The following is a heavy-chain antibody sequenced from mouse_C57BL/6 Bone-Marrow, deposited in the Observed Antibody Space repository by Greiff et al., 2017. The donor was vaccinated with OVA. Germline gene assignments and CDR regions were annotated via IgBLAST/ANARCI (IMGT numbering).Heavy chain of an antibody. CDR1: GFTFSDYY. CDR3: ARAHYGSSYDWYFDV. V-gene: IGHV5-16*01. D-gene: IGHD1-1*01. Sequence: EVQVVESEGGLVQPGSSMKLSCTASGFTFSDYYMAWVRQVPEKGLEWVANINYDGSSTYYLDSLKSRFIISRDNAKNILYLQMSSLKSEDTATYYCARAHYGSSYDWYFDVWGTGTTVTVSS. J-gene: IGHJ1*03. CDR2: INYDGSST.